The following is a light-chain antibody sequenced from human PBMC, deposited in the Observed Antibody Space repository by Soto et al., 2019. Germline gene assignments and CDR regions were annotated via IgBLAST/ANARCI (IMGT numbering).Light chain of an antibody. V-gene: IGKV3-20*01. J-gene: IGKJ1*01. CDR3: QQFGYSMWT. Sequence: EIVMTQSPDTLSLSPGERATLSCKASQRVSSRFFAWYQPKPAQAPRLXIYGTSTREAGIPDRFSGGGAGTECTRTISRLEPEDFAVDYCQQFGYSMWTFGQGTKVDIK. CDR2: GTS. CDR1: QRVSSRF.